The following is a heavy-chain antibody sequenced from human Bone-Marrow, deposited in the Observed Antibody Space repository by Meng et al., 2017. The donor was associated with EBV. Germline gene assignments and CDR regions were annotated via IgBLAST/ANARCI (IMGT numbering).Heavy chain of an antibody. D-gene: IGHD4-17*01. V-gene: IGHV3-23*04. Sequence: VQLVESGGGLVTPGGSLRLSCAASGFTFSDYYMSWIRQAPGKGLEWVSAISGSGGSTYYADSVKGRFTISRDNSKNTLYLQMNSLRAEDTAVYYCAKSDYGDYSYWGQGTLVTVSS. J-gene: IGHJ4*02. CDR2: ISGSGGST. CDR1: GFTFSDYY. CDR3: AKSDYGDYSY.